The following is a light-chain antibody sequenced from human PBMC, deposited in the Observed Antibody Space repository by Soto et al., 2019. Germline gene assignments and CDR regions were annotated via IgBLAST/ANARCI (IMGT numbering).Light chain of an antibody. V-gene: IGLV2-11*01. CDR1: SSDVGGYIY. CDR2: DVS. Sequence: QSALTQPRSVSGSPGQSVTISCTGTSSDVGGYIYVSWYQQHPGNAPKLMINDVSKRPSGVRDLFSGSKSGNTASLTISGREVEDESYYYCCSYAGSYVVFGGGTKLTVL. J-gene: IGLJ2*01. CDR3: CSYAGSYVV.